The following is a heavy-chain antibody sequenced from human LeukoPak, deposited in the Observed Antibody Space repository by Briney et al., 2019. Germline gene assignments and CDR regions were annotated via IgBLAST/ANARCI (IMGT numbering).Heavy chain of an antibody. D-gene: IGHD6-6*01. CDR3: ARVAPYSSSSSVAFDI. V-gene: IGHV1-46*01. Sequence: ASVTVSCKASGYTFTSYYMHWVRQAPGQGLEWMGKINPSGGSTSYAQKFQGRVTMTRDMSTSTVYMELSSLRSEDTAVYYCARVAPYSSSSSVAFDIWGQGTMVTVSS. J-gene: IGHJ3*02. CDR2: INPSGGST. CDR1: GYTFTSYY.